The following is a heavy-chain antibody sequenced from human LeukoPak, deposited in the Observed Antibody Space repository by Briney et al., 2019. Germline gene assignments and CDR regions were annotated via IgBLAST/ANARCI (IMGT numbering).Heavy chain of an antibody. CDR1: GFTFSSYA. CDR3: ARGEDDYDFWSGHDAFDI. V-gene: IGHV3-23*01. J-gene: IGHJ3*02. D-gene: IGHD3-3*01. CDR2: ISGSGGSA. Sequence: PGGSLRLSCAASGFTFSSYAMSWVRQAPGKGLEWVSAISGSGGSAYYADSVKGRFTISRDNSKNTLYLQMNSLRAEDTAVYYCARGEDDYDFWSGHDAFDIWGQGTMVTVSS.